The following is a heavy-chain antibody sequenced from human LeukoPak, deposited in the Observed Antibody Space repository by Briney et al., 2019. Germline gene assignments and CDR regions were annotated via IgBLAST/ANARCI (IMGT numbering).Heavy chain of an antibody. J-gene: IGHJ5*02. V-gene: IGHV4-30-2*01. D-gene: IGHD3-10*01. Sequence: SDTLSLTRAVSGGSISSGGYSWSWIRQPPGKGLEWIGYIYHSGSTYYNPSLKSRVTISVDRSKNQFSLKLSSVTAADTAVYYCARALWGSGSVNWFDPWGQGTLVTVSS. CDR1: GGSISSGGYS. CDR2: IYHSGST. CDR3: ARALWGSGSVNWFDP.